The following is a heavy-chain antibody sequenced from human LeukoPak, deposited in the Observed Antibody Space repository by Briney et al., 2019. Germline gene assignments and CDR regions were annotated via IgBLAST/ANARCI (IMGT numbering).Heavy chain of an antibody. V-gene: IGHV3-23*01. D-gene: IGHD3-3*01. CDR3: AKGSNDFWSGSPLSDY. CDR1: GFTFSSYA. CDR2: ISGSGGGT. Sequence: SGGSLRLSCAASGFTFSSYAMSWVRQAPGKGLEWVSTISGSGGGTYYADSVKGRFTISRDNSKNTLYLQMNSLRAEDTAVYYCAKGSNDFWSGSPLSDYWGQGTLVTVSS. J-gene: IGHJ4*02.